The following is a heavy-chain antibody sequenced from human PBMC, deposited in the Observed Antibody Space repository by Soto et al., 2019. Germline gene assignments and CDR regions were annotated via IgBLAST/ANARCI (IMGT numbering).Heavy chain of an antibody. CDR1: VYPFTSYA. D-gene: IGHD2-21*02. CDR3: ARSIVVVTALDY. CDR2: INAGNGNT. Sequence: ASVKVSCKAXVYPFTSYAMHCVRQAPGQRLEWMGWINAGNGNTKYSQKFQGRVTITRDTSASTAYMELSSLRSEDTAVYYCARSIVVVTALDYWGQGTLVTVSS. V-gene: IGHV1-3*01. J-gene: IGHJ4*02.